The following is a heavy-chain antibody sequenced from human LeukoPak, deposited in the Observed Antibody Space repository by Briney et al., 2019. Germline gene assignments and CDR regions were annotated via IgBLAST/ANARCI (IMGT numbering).Heavy chain of an antibody. Sequence: PGGSLRLSCAASGFTFSSYAMSWVRQAPGKGLEWVSAISGSGGSTYYADSVKGRFTISRDNSKNTLYLQMNCLRAEDTAVYYCAILTAARGRFDYWGQGTLVTVSS. CDR1: GFTFSSYA. J-gene: IGHJ4*02. V-gene: IGHV3-23*01. D-gene: IGHD6-13*01. CDR2: ISGSGGST. CDR3: AILTAARGRFDY.